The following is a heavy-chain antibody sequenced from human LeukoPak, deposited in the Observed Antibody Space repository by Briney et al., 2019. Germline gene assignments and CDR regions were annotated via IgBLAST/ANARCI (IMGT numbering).Heavy chain of an antibody. D-gene: IGHD2-15*01. CDR2: ISGSGSST. J-gene: IGHJ1*01. CDR1: GFTFSSYS. CDR3: AKDTVVVAATNFHH. Sequence: PGGSLRLSCAASGFTFSSYSMNWVRQAPGKGLEWISSISGSGSSTLYADSVKGRVTISRDNSKNTLYLQMNSLRVEDTAVYYCAKDTVVVAATNFHHWGQGTLVSVSS. V-gene: IGHV3-23*01.